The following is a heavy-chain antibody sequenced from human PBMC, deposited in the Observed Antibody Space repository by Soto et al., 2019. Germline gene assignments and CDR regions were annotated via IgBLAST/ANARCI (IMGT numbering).Heavy chain of an antibody. J-gene: IGHJ5*02. D-gene: IGHD3-3*01. CDR3: ERGAYDFWFDP. Sequence: GGSLRLSCAASGFTFSSYWMSWVRQAPGKGLEWVANIKQDGSEKYYVDSVKGRFTISRDNAKNSLYLQMNSLRAEDTAVYYCERGAYDFWFDPWGQGSLVTVSS. CDR2: IKQDGSEK. V-gene: IGHV3-7*01. CDR1: GFTFSSYW.